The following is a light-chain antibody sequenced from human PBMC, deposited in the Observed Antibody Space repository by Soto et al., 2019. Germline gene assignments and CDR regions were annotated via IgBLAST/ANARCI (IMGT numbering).Light chain of an antibody. V-gene: IGKV1-5*03. CDR1: QRISTW. CDR2: KAS. J-gene: IGKJ4*01. Sequence: DIQMTQSPSTLSASVGDRVTITCRASQRISTWLAWYQQKPGKAPKLLIYKASSLEGGVPSRFSGSGSGTEFNITISSLQPDDFATYYCQQYNTYPLTFGGGTTVEIK. CDR3: QQYNTYPLT.